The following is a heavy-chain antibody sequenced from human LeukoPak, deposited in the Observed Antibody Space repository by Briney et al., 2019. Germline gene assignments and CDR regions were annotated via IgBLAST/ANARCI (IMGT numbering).Heavy chain of an antibody. CDR2: MQSTGNS. Sequence: PSETLSLTCSVSGDSISTYHWNWIRKPPGKGLEWIGYMQSTGNSNYNPSLKNRVNIFVDMSKNQFVLNLRSVTAADTAVYYCARDKRHSYGRYFDHWGQGMLLTVSS. V-gene: IGHV4-59*01. D-gene: IGHD5-18*01. CDR3: ARDKRHSYGRYFDH. J-gene: IGHJ4*02. CDR1: GDSISTYH.